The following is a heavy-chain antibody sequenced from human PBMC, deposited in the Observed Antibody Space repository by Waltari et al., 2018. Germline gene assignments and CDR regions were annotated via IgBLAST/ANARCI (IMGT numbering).Heavy chain of an antibody. CDR3: ARGGQQLVQGAFDI. J-gene: IGHJ3*02. CDR1: GGTFSSYA. Sequence: QVQLVQSGAEVKKPGSSVKVSCKASGGTFSSYAISWVRQAPGQGLEWMGGFDPEDGETIYAQKCQGRVTITTDESTSTAYMELSSLRSEDTAVYYCARGGQQLVQGAFDIWGQGTIVTVSS. CDR2: FDPEDGET. V-gene: IGHV1-69*05. D-gene: IGHD6-13*01.